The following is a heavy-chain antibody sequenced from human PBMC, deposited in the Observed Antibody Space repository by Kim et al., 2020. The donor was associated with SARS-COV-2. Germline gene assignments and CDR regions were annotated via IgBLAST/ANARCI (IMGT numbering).Heavy chain of an antibody. CDR1: GGSFSGYY. Sequence: SETLSLTCAVYGGSFSGYYWSWIRQPPGKGLGWIGEINHSGSTNYNPSLKSRVTISVDTSKNQFSLKLSSVTAADTAVYYCARGLFFSALRITMVRGVIDGMDVWGQGTTVTVSS. D-gene: IGHD3-10*01. V-gene: IGHV4-34*01. CDR3: ARGLFFSALRITMVRGVIDGMDV. J-gene: IGHJ6*02. CDR2: INHSGST.